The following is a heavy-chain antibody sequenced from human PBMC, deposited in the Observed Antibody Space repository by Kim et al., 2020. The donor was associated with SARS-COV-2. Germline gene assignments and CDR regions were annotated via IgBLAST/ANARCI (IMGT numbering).Heavy chain of an antibody. CDR1: GYSFTGYW. J-gene: IGHJ3*02. CDR2: IYPGDSDT. D-gene: IGHD3-9*01. CDR3: ARTYYDILTGYLDAFDI. Sequence: GESLKISCKGSGYSFTGYWIGWVRQMPGKGLEWMGIIYPGDSDTRYSPSFQGQVTISADKSISTAYLQWSSLKASDTAMYYCARTYYDILTGYLDAFDIWGQGTMVTVSS. V-gene: IGHV5-51*01.